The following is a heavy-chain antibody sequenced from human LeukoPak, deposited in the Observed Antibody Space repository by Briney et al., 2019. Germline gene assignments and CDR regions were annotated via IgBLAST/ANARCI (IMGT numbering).Heavy chain of an antibody. Sequence: SETLSLTCAVYGGSFSGYYWSWIRQPPGKGLEWIGEINHSGSTNYNPSLKSRVTISVDTSKNQFSLKLSSVTAADTAVYYCARQGTYYDILTGYHIFDYWGQGTLVTVSS. CDR3: ARQGTYYDILTGYHIFDY. J-gene: IGHJ4*02. CDR2: INHSGST. CDR1: GGSFSGYY. D-gene: IGHD3-9*01. V-gene: IGHV4-34*01.